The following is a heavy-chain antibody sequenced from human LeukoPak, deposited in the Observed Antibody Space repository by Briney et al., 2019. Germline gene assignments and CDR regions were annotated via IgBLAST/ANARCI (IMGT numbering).Heavy chain of an antibody. J-gene: IGHJ2*01. D-gene: IGHD6-19*01. CDR3: ARQKYSSGRPSVPRRYWYFDL. V-gene: IGHV3-7*01. CDR2: INQDGSEK. Sequence: GGSLRLSCVASGFTISSYWMIWVRQAPGKGLEWVANINQDGSEKNYVDSVKGRFTISRDNAKNSLFLQMNSLRAEDTAVYYCARQKYSSGRPSVPRRYWYFDLWGRGTLVTVSS. CDR1: GFTISSYW.